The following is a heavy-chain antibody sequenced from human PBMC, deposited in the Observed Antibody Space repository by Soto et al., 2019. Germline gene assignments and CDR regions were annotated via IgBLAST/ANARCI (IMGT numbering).Heavy chain of an antibody. J-gene: IGHJ6*03. CDR1: GGH. V-gene: IGHV4-31*02. D-gene: IGHD4-17*01. Sequence: GGHCIWKHQHPGEGLEWIGYIYYSGSTYYNPSLKSRVTISVDTSKNQFSLKLSSVTAADTAVYYCAKEPYGDQGMQYYYSYRAVRGKGTTVLVFS. CDR3: AKEPYGDQGMQYYYSYRAV. CDR2: IYYSGST.